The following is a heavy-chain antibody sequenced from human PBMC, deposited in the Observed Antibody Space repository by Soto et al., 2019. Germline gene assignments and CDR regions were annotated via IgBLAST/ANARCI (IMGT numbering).Heavy chain of an antibody. D-gene: IGHD1-20*01. CDR1: GGSISSGGYY. CDR2: IYYSGST. J-gene: IGHJ5*02. CDR3: ARERRVTGTLINWFDP. V-gene: IGHV4-31*03. Sequence: SETLSLTCTVSGGSISSGGYYWSWIRQHPGKGLEWIGYIYYSGSTYYNPSLKSRVTISVDTSKNQFSLKLSSVTAADTAVYYCARERRVTGTLINWFDPWGQGTLVTVSS.